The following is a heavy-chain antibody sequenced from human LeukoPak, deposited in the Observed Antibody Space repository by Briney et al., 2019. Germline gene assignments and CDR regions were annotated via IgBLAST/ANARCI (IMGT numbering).Heavy chain of an antibody. J-gene: IGHJ4*02. Sequence: HGXSLKISCKGSGYSFTSYWIGWVRQMPGKGLEWMGIIYPGDSDTSYSPSFQGQVTISADKPISTAYLQWSRLKASDTAMYYCARLVEVAGRLDYWGQGTPVIVSS. CDR3: ARLVEVAGRLDY. CDR2: IYPGDSDT. CDR1: GYSFTSYW. D-gene: IGHD6-19*01. V-gene: IGHV5-51*01.